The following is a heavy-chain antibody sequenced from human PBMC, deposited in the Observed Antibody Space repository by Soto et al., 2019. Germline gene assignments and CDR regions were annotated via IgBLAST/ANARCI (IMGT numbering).Heavy chain of an antibody. Sequence: QVQLVESGGVVVQPGRSLRLSCAAAGFTFSSYAMHWVRQAPGKGLEWVAVISYDGSNKYYADSVKGRFTISRDNSKNALYLQMNSLRAEDTAVYYCARRPIVDYGGYTQNGPFDYWGQGTLVTVSS. J-gene: IGHJ4*02. CDR1: GFTFSSYA. CDR2: ISYDGSNK. V-gene: IGHV3-30-3*01. CDR3: ARRPIVDYGGYTQNGPFDY. D-gene: IGHD4-17*01.